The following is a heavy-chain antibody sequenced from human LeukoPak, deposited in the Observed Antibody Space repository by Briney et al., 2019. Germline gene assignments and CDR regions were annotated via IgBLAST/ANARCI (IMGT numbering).Heavy chain of an antibody. J-gene: IGHJ4*02. D-gene: IGHD5-18*01. CDR1: GGTFSSYA. Sequence: SVKVSCKASGGTFSSYAISWVRQAPGQGLEWMGGIIPIFGTANYAQKFQGRVTITADESTSTAYMELSSLRSEDTAVYYCARSRGYSYGPPDTKYYFDYWGQGTLITVSS. CDR3: ARSRGYSYGPPDTKYYFDY. CDR2: IIPIFGTA. V-gene: IGHV1-69*01.